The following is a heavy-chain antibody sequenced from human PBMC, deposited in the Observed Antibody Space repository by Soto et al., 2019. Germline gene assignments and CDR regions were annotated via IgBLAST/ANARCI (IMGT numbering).Heavy chain of an antibody. CDR3: ATSHYYSTGSFDAFEI. J-gene: IGHJ3*02. CDR2: ISWITGTI. CDR1: GFTFDDDA. V-gene: IGHV3-9*01. D-gene: IGHD3-22*01. Sequence: EVQLVESGGGLVQPGRSLRLSCAASGFTFDDDAMHWVRQAPGTGMEWVSGISWITGTIDYTYSVQGRFTISRDSAKNSLYLQINSLRPEATALYYCATSHYYSTGSFDAFEIWGQGTMVTVSS.